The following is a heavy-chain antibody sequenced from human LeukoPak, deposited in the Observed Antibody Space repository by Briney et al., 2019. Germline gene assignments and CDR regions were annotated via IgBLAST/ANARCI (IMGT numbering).Heavy chain of an antibody. Sequence: GSLRLSCAASGFTFSNYWMHWVRQPPGKGLEWIGEIYHSGSTNYNPSLKSRVTISVDKSKNQFSLKLSDVTAADTAVYYCARPYYYYMDVWGTGTTVTVSS. CDR1: GFTFSNYW. V-gene: IGHV4-4*02. CDR3: ARPYYYYMDV. CDR2: IYHSGST. J-gene: IGHJ6*03.